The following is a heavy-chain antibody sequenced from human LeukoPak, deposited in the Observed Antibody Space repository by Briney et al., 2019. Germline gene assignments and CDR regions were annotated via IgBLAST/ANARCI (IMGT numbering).Heavy chain of an antibody. CDR2: VYHSGST. CDR1: GGSISSGGYY. J-gene: IGHJ4*02. D-gene: IGHD2-2*03. V-gene: IGHV4-30-2*01. Sequence: PSETLSLTCTVSGGSISSGGYYWSWIRQPPGKGLEWVGYVYHSGSTYYSPSLRSRVAISVDRSKNQFSLKLSSVTAADTAVYYCARSGGSLPGYCSSTNCSCYFDYWGQGTLVTVSS. CDR3: ARSGGSLPGYCSSTNCSCYFDY.